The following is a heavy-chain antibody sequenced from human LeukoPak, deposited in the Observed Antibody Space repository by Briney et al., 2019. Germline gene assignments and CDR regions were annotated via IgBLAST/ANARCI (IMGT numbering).Heavy chain of an antibody. CDR1: GFTVSSNY. J-gene: IGHJ4*02. D-gene: IGHD6-13*01. Sequence: GGSLRLSCAASGFTVSSNYMSWVRQAPGKGLEWVPVIYSGGSTYYADSVKGRFTISRDNSKNTLYLQMNSLRAEDTAVYYCASDSSSWYGGTNWGQGTLVTVSS. CDR2: IYSGGST. CDR3: ASDSSSWYGGTN. V-gene: IGHV3-66*02.